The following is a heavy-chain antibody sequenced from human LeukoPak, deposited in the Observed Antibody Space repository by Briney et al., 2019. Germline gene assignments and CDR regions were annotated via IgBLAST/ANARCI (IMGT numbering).Heavy chain of an antibody. CDR2: ISSSGSTI. CDR1: GFIFNSYE. Sequence: PGGSLRLSCAASGFIFNSYEMNWVRQAPGKGLEWVSYISSSGSTIYYADSVRGRFTLSRDNAKNSLYLQMNSLRAEDTAVYYCARTGGSYPYYFEYWGQGTLVTVSS. V-gene: IGHV3-48*03. CDR3: ARTGGSYPYYFEY. J-gene: IGHJ4*02. D-gene: IGHD1-26*01.